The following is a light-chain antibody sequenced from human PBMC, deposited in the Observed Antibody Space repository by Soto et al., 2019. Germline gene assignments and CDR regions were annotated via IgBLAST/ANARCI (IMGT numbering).Light chain of an antibody. J-gene: IGKJ4*01. CDR2: GAS. CDR3: QQYNNWPPLT. V-gene: IGKV3-15*01. Sequence: EIVMTQSPATLSVSPGERATLSCRASQSVRSNLAWYQQKPGQAPRLLMYGASTRATGIPGRFSGSGSGTEFTLTIGSVQSEDVAVYYCQQYNNWPPLTFGGGTKVEIK. CDR1: QSVRSN.